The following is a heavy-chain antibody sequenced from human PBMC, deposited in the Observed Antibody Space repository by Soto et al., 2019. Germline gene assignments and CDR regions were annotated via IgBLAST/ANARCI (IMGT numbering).Heavy chain of an antibody. CDR1: GFSLSTSGVG. CDR3: AHITLYSGYDFDALDI. Sequence: SGPTLVKPTQTLTLTCTFSGFSLSTSGVGVGWIRQPPGKALEWLALIYWDDDKRYSPSLKSRFTITKDTSKNQVVLTMTNMDPVDTATYYCAHITLYSGYDFDALDIWGQGTMVTVSS. D-gene: IGHD5-12*01. J-gene: IGHJ3*02. V-gene: IGHV2-5*02. CDR2: IYWDDDK.